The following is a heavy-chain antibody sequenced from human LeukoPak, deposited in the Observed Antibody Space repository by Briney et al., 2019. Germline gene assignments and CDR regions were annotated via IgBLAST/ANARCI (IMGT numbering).Heavy chain of an antibody. J-gene: IGHJ4*02. V-gene: IGHV3-7*03. CDR2: IKQDGSKK. CDR3: ATPLDYYDSSGYHQGGD. CDR1: GFTFSSHW. Sequence: GGSLRLSCAASGFTFSSHWMAWVRQAPGKGLEWVANIKQDGSKKNYVDSVKGRFTISRDNAKNSLYLQMNSLRAEDTAVYYCATPLDYYDSSGYHQGGDWGQGTPVTVSS. D-gene: IGHD3-22*01.